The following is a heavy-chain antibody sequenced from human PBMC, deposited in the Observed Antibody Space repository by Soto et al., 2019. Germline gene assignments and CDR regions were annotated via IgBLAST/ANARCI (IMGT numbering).Heavy chain of an antibody. V-gene: IGHV1-69*06. CDR3: ARGGFSSSWRFDH. J-gene: IGHJ4*02. Sequence: QVQLVQSGAEVKKPGSSMKVSCKTSGGTLGTYDINWVRQAPGQELEWMGGIMAFIGSAKYAQKFQGRVTITADTSIDTVYMELNSLTSEDTAVYYCARGGFSSSWRFDHWGQGTLVTVSS. CDR2: IMAFIGSA. D-gene: IGHD6-6*01. CDR1: GGTLGTYD.